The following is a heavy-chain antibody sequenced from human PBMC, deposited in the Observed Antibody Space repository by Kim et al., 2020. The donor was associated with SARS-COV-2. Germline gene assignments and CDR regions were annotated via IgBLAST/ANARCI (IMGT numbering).Heavy chain of an antibody. D-gene: IGHD6-19*01. CDR1: GFTFSSYA. J-gene: IGHJ4*02. CDR2: ISYDGSNK. CDR3: ARSGSSGWYAHFDY. Sequence: GGSLRLSCAASGFTFSSYAMHWVRQAPGKGLEWVAVISYDGSNKYYADSVKGRFTISRDNSKNTLYLQMNSLRAEDTAVYYCARSGSSGWYAHFDYWGQGTLVTVSS. V-gene: IGHV3-30*04.